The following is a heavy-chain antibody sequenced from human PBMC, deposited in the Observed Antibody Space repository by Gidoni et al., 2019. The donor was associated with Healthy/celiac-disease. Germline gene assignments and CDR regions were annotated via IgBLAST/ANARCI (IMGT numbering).Heavy chain of an antibody. V-gene: IGHV1-69*01. Sequence: QVQLVQSGAEVKKPGSSVKVSCKASGGPFSSYAISWVRQAPGQGLEWLGGIIPIFGTANYAQKLQGRVTITADESTSTAYMELSSLRSEDTAVYYCARDLCSGGSCSVFDYWGQGTLVTVSS. CDR2: IIPIFGTA. J-gene: IGHJ4*02. CDR3: ARDLCSGGSCSVFDY. CDR1: GGPFSSYA. D-gene: IGHD2-15*01.